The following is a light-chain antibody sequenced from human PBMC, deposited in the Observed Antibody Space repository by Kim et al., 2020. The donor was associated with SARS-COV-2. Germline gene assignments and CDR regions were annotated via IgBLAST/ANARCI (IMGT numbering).Light chain of an antibody. Sequence: GARVTSSGSGSRSNIVSNVVNWDRQLPGTAPKLLIYSNDYRPSGVPDRFSGSKSGTSASLDISGLQSEDEADYYCAAWDDSLNGSVFGGGTQLTVL. CDR1: RSNIVSNV. J-gene: IGLJ3*02. V-gene: IGLV1-44*01. CDR3: AAWDDSLNGSV. CDR2: SND.